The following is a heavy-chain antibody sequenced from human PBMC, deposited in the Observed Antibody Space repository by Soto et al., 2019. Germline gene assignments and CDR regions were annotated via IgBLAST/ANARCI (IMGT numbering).Heavy chain of an antibody. J-gene: IGHJ4*02. CDR3: ARAGDLGYSGYEGFDY. D-gene: IGHD5-12*01. CDR1: GFTFSDYY. Sequence: QVQLVESGGGLVKPGGSLRLSCAASGFTFSDYYMSWIRQAPGKGLEWVSYISSSSSYTNYADSVKGRFTISRDNAKNSLYLQMNSLRAEDTAVYYCARAGDLGYSGYEGFDYWGQGTLVTVSS. CDR2: ISSSSSYT. V-gene: IGHV3-11*06.